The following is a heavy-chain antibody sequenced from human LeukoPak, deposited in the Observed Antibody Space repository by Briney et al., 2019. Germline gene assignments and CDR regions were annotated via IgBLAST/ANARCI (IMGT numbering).Heavy chain of an antibody. CDR3: ARHLRTFRHYYSSSGNQFDP. Sequence: PSETLSLTCTVSGGSISSGSYYWSWIRQPAGKGLEWIGRIYTSGSTNYNPSLKSRVTISVDTSKNQFSLKLSSVTAADTAVYYCARHLRTFRHYYSSSGNQFDPWGQGTLVTVSS. V-gene: IGHV4-61*02. J-gene: IGHJ5*02. CDR1: GGSISSGSYY. D-gene: IGHD6-13*01. CDR2: IYTSGST.